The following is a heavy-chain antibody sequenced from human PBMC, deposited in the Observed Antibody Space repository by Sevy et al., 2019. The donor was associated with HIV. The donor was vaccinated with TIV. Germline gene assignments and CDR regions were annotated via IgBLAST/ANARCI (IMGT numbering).Heavy chain of an antibody. CDR2: IYSGGST. CDR3: ARYYGDYPYAFDI. D-gene: IGHD4-17*01. V-gene: IGHV3-53*01. CDR1: GFTVSSNY. Sequence: GGSLRLSCAASGFTVSSNYMSWVRQAPGKGLEWVSVIYSGGSTYYADSVKGRFTISRDNSKNTLYLQMNSLRAEDTAVYYCARYYGDYPYAFDIWGQGTMVTVSS. J-gene: IGHJ3*02.